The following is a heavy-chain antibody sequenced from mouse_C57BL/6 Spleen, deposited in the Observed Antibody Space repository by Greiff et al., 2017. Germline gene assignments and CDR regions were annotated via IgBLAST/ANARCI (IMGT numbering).Heavy chain of an antibody. Sequence: DVKLQESGAELVRPGASVKLSCTASGFNIKDDYMHWVKQRPEQGLEWIGWIDPENGDTEYASKFQGKATITADTSSNTAYLQLSSLTSEDTAVYYCTSRQLRPFAYWGQGTLVTVSA. D-gene: IGHD3-2*02. CDR2: IDPENGDT. CDR1: GFNIKDDY. V-gene: IGHV14-4*01. CDR3: TSRQLRPFAY. J-gene: IGHJ3*01.